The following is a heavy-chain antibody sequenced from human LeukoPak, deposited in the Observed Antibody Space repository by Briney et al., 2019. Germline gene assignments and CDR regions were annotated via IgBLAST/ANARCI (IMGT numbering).Heavy chain of an antibody. D-gene: IGHD1-14*01. CDR1: GFTFSRYG. CDR2: ISSDGGST. J-gene: IGHJ3*02. V-gene: IGHV3-64*02. CDR3: AREERSLGFRTFEI. Sequence: GGSLRLSCAASGFTFSRYGMHWVRQAPVKGLEYVSGISSDGGSTYYGDSVKGRFTISRDNSKNTVDLQMGSLRPEDMAVYYCAREERSLGFRTFEIWGQGTMVTVSS.